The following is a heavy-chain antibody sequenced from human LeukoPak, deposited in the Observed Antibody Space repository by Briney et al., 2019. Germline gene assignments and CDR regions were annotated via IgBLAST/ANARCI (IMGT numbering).Heavy chain of an antibody. D-gene: IGHD3-22*01. J-gene: IGHJ4*02. Sequence: GASVKVSCKVSGYTLTELSMHWVRQAPGQGLEWMGIINPSGGSTSYAQKFQGRVTMTRDTSTSTVYMELSSLRSEDTAVYYCAREARQMGNYYDSSGYPYYFDYWGQGTLVTVSS. CDR2: INPSGGST. CDR1: GYTLTELS. CDR3: AREARQMGNYYDSSGYPYYFDY. V-gene: IGHV1-46*01.